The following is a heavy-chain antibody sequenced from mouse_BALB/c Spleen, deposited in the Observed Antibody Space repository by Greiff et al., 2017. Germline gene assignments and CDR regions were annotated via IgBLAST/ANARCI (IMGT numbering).Heavy chain of an antibody. CDR3: ASPYENYDPDYAMDY. CDR1: GYSITSDYA. J-gene: IGHJ4*01. V-gene: IGHV3-2*02. Sequence: VQLQQSGPGLVKPSQSLSLTCTVTGYSITSDYAWNWLRQFPGNKLEGMGYISYSGSTGYNPSLKIRISITRYTSKYQFFLQLNSVTTEDTATYYCASPYENYDPDYAMDYWGQGTSVTVSA. D-gene: IGHD2-10*02. CDR2: ISYSGST.